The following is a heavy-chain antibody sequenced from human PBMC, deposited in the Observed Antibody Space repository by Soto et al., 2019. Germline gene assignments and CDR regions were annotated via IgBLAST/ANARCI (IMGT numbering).Heavy chain of an antibody. CDR3: ARVGACSSTSCYAFLLARWFDP. D-gene: IGHD2-2*01. Sequence: QVQLVQSGAEVKKPGTSVKVSCKASGYTFTSYGISWVRQAPGQGLEWMGWISAYNGNTNYAQKLQGRVTMTTDTSTSTAYMELRSLRSDDTAVYYCARVGACSSTSCYAFLLARWFDPWGQGTLVTVSS. J-gene: IGHJ5*02. CDR2: ISAYNGNT. V-gene: IGHV1-18*01. CDR1: GYTFTSYG.